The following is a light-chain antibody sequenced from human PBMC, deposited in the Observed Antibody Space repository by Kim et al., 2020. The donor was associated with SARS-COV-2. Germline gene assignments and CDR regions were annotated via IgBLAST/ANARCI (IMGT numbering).Light chain of an antibody. Sequence: SPGERATLSCRASQSVSSSYLAWYQKKPGQAPRLIIDGAYSRATGITERFSGREAGTDSTITISRLEPEDVAVYYWQQYDSPPRTFGEGTKVDIK. CDR1: QSVSSSY. J-gene: IGKJ1*01. V-gene: IGKV3-20*01. CDR3: QQYDSPPRT. CDR2: GAY.